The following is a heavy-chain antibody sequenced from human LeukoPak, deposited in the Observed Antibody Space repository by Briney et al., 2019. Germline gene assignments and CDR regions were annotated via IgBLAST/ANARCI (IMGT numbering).Heavy chain of an antibody. V-gene: IGHV4-34*01. CDR2: INHSGST. CDR3: ARPRGYCSSTSCYHPLHY. D-gene: IGHD2-2*01. CDR1: GGSISSYY. Sequence: SETLSLTCTVSGGSISSYYWSWIRQPPGKGLEWIGEINHSGSTNYNPSLKSRVTISVDTSKNQFSLKLSSVTAADTAVYYCARPRGYCSSTSCYHPLHYWGQGTLVTVSS. J-gene: IGHJ4*02.